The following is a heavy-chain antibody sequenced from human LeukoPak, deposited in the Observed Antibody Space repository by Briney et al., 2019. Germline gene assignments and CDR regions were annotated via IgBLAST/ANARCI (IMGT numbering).Heavy chain of an antibody. Sequence: SVKVSCKAYGYTFTSYAISWVRQAPGQGLEWMGGIIPIFGTANYAQKFQGRVTITADESTSTAYMELSSLRSEDTAVYYCAREYSGRGSGTFDYWGQGTLVTVSS. CDR3: AREYSGRGSGTFDY. CDR2: IIPIFGTA. J-gene: IGHJ4*02. CDR1: GYTFTSYA. D-gene: IGHD1-26*01. V-gene: IGHV1-69*13.